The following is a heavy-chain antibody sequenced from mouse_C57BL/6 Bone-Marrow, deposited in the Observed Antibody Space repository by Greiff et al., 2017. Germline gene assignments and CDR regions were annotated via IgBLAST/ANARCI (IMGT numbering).Heavy chain of an antibody. CDR2: ISSGSSTI. CDR3: ARGWLPAWFAY. V-gene: IGHV5-17*01. J-gene: IGHJ3*01. CDR1: GFTFSDYG. Sequence: EVPVVESGGGLVKPGGSLKLSCAASGFTFSDYGMHWVRQAPEKGLEWVAYISSGSSTIYYADTVKGRFTISRDNAKNTLFLQMTSLRSEDTAMYYCARGWLPAWFAYWGQGTLVTVSA. D-gene: IGHD2-2*01.